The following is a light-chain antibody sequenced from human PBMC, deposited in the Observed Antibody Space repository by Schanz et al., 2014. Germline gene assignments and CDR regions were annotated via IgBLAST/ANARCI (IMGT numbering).Light chain of an antibody. CDR2: EGS. V-gene: IGLV2-23*01. Sequence: QSALTQPASVSGSPGQSITISCTGTSSYVGGYNYVSWYQQHPGKAPKLMIYEGSKRPSGVSNRFSGSKSGNTASLTISGLQAEDEADYYCCSYAGSSTPVVFGGGTKLTVL. CDR3: CSYAGSSTPVV. CDR1: SSYVGGYNY. J-gene: IGLJ2*01.